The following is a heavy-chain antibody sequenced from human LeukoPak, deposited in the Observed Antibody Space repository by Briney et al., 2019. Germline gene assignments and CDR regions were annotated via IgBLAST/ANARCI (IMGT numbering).Heavy chain of an antibody. D-gene: IGHD2-21*02. Sequence: GASVKVSCTASGYTFTSYEINCVRQATGQGLEWMGWMNPNSGNTDYAQKFQGRVTMTRNTSISTAYMELSSLRSEDTAVYHCARAFRSVTALYYYYFMDVWGKGTTVTVSS. CDR1: GYTFTSYE. V-gene: IGHV1-8*01. J-gene: IGHJ6*03. CDR3: ARAFRSVTALYYYYFMDV. CDR2: MNPNSGNT.